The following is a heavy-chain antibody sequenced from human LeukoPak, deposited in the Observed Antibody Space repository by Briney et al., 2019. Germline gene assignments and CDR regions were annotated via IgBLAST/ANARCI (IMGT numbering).Heavy chain of an antibody. CDR3: TRELSLGQHFDY. J-gene: IGHJ4*02. Sequence: GGSLRLSCAASGFTFDSYWMHWVRQVPGKGLVWVARSNSDGTSTTYADSVKGRFTISRDNAKNTLYLQMNSLRIEDTALYFCTRELSLGQHFDYWGQGTQVTVSS. CDR1: GFTFDSYW. V-gene: IGHV3-74*01. CDR2: SNSDGTST.